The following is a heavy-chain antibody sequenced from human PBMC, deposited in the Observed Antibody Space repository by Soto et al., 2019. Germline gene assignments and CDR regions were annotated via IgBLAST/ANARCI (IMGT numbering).Heavy chain of an antibody. CDR2: ISSNGGST. V-gene: IGHV3-64*01. Sequence: EVQLVESGGGLVQPGGSLRLSCAASGFTFSRYAMYWVRQAPGKGLEDVSAISSNGGSTYYANSLKGRFTISRDNSKNTLYLQLGSLRAEDMAVYYCARSGDNGYYFDYWGQGTLVTVSS. CDR3: ARSGDNGYYFDY. D-gene: IGHD3-10*01. CDR1: GFTFSRYA. J-gene: IGHJ4*02.